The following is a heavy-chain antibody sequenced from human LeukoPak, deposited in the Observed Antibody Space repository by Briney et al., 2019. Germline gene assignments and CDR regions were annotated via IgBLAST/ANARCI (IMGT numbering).Heavy chain of an antibody. CDR2: INGDESRT. D-gene: IGHD1-1*01. Sequence: GGSLRLSCAASGSTFSSYWMHWVRQGPGKGLVWVARINGDESRTTYADSVRDRFTISRDNAKNTLYLQMSSLRAEDTAVYYCVRGQLERPFDFYYGMDVWGKGTTVTVS. V-gene: IGHV3-74*01. CDR1: GSTFSSYW. CDR3: VRGQLERPFDFYYGMDV. J-gene: IGHJ6*04.